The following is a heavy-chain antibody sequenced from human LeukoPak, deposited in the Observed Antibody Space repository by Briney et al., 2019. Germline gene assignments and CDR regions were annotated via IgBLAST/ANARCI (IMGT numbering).Heavy chain of an antibody. CDR3: ARVTYDYYDSSGYYYSPYFDY. V-gene: IGHV3-7*04. J-gene: IGHJ4*02. CDR2: MKEDGSEK. D-gene: IGHD3-22*01. CDR1: GFTFSNYW. Sequence: GGSLRLSCAASGFTFSNYWMSWVRQAPGKGLEWVANMKEDGSEKNYVDSVKGRFTISRDNAQDSLYLQMNSLRAEDTAVYYCARVTYDYYDSSGYYYSPYFDYWGQGTLVTVSS.